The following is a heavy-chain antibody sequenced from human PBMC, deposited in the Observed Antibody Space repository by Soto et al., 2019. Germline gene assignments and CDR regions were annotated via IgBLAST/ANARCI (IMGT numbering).Heavy chain of an antibody. V-gene: IGHV4-39*01. CDR3: ATLRPYSSGWQNWFDP. CDR1: GGSISSSRYY. J-gene: IGHJ5*02. D-gene: IGHD6-19*01. Sequence: QLQLQESGPGLVKPSETLSLTCTVSGGSISSSRYYWGWIRQPPGKGLEWIGSIYYSGSTYYNPSLKSRVTISVDTSKNQFSLKLSSVTAADTAGYYCATLRPYSSGWQNWFDPWGQGTLVTVSS. CDR2: IYYSGST.